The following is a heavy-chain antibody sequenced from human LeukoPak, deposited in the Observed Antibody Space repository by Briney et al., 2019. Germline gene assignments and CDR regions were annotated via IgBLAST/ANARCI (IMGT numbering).Heavy chain of an antibody. CDR3: ARDKYYYGSGSYRYYYGMDV. J-gene: IGHJ6*04. Sequence: PSETLSLTCAVSGYSISSGYYWGWIRQPPGKGLEWIGSIYHSGSTYYNPSLKSRVTISVDTSKNQFSLKLSSVTAADTAVYYRARDKYYYGSGSYRYYYGMDVWGKGTTVTVSS. D-gene: IGHD3-10*01. V-gene: IGHV4-38-2*02. CDR2: IYHSGST. CDR1: GYSISSGYY.